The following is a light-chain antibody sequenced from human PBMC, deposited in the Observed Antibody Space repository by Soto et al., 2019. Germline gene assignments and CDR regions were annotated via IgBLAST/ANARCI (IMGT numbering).Light chain of an antibody. CDR1: QIVTSSH. CDR3: HHYGSSPLT. Sequence: PCTLSWSPEKIATLSGRAGQIVTSSHLAWYQQKPGQAPRLLVFGASSRVLGIPDRFSGSGSGTDFTLTISRLEPEDFAVYYCHHYGSSPLTFGQGTRLEIK. V-gene: IGKV3-20*01. J-gene: IGKJ5*01. CDR2: GAS.